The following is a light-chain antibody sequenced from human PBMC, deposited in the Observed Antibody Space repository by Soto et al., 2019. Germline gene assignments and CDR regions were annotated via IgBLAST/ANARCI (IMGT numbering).Light chain of an antibody. CDR2: EVS. CDR1: SSDVGGYNY. CDR3: SSYAGSRDVV. V-gene: IGLV2-8*01. Sequence: QSALTQAPSASGSPGQSVTISCTGTSSDVGGYNYVSWYQQHPDKAPKLMIYEVSKRPSGVPDRFSGSKSGNTASLTVSGLQDEDEADYYCSSYAGSRDVVFGGGTKLTVL. J-gene: IGLJ2*01.